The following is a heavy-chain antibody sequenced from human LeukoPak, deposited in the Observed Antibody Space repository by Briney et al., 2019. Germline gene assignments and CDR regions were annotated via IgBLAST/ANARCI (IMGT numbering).Heavy chain of an antibody. CDR3: ADLGTSD. J-gene: IGHJ4*02. D-gene: IGHD1-7*01. V-gene: IGHV3-7*01. CDR1: GFRFSSQW. Sequence: GGSLRLSCAVSGFRFSSQWMTWVRQAPGTGLEWVATINSDGSAKYHVDSVKGRFTISRDSAKNLVYLQMSILRAEDTAVYYCADLGTSDCGQGTLVTVSS. CDR2: INSDGSAK.